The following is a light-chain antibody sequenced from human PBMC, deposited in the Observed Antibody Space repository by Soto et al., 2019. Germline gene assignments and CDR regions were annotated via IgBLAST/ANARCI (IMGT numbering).Light chain of an antibody. CDR2: DAS. J-gene: IGKJ1*01. V-gene: IGKV1-5*01. CDR1: QRSSSW. Sequence: DSQVTRSPWYPSASLGDRGNIQSRASQRSSSWLAGYQQKPGKAPNXXIYDASSLESGVPSRFSGSGSGTEFSRTISILQPDDFAPYDCQQYNSYLWGFGQGTKVDIK. CDR3: QQYNSYLWG.